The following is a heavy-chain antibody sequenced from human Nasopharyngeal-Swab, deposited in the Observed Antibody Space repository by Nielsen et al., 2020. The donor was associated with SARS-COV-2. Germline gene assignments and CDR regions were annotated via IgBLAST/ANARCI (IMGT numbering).Heavy chain of an antibody. J-gene: IGHJ5*02. CDR2: IGTAGDT. CDR1: GFTFSSYD. Sequence: GESLKISCAASGFTFSSYDMHWVRQATGKGLEWVSAIGTAGDTYYPGSVKGRFTISRDNAKNSVYLQMNSLRAEDSAVYYCARGDDTTDYYEPFDPWGQGTLVTVSS. CDR3: ARGDDTTDYYEPFDP. V-gene: IGHV3-13*01. D-gene: IGHD3-22*01.